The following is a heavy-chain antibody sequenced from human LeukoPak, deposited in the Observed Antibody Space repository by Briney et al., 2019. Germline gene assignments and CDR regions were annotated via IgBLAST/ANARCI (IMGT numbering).Heavy chain of an antibody. Sequence: PGGSLRLSCAASGFTFSSYAMSWVRQAPGKGLEWIGNIYYSGTTYYNPSLKSRITISVDTSKNQSSLRLNSVIAADTAVYYCARIKKGDYMDVWGKGTTVTVSS. J-gene: IGHJ6*03. D-gene: IGHD3-16*01. CDR1: GFTFSSYA. CDR3: ARIKKGDYMDV. CDR2: IYYSGTT. V-gene: IGHV4-38-2*01.